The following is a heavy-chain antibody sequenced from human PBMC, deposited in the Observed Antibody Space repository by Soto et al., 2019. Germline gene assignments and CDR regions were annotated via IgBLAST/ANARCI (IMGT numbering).Heavy chain of an antibody. V-gene: IGHV4-61*01. CDR1: GGSVSSGSYY. CDR3: ARDMGATMYYYGMDV. D-gene: IGHD1-26*01. Sequence: SETLSLTCTVSGGSVSSGSYYWSWIRQPPGKGLEWIGYIYYSGSTNYNPSLKSRVTISVDTSKNQFSLKLSSVTAADTAVYYCARDMGATMYYYGMDVWGQGTTVTVSS. CDR2: IYYSGST. J-gene: IGHJ6*02.